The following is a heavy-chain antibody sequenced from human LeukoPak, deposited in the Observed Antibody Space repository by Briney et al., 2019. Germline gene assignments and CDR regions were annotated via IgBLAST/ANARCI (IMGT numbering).Heavy chain of an antibody. J-gene: IGHJ4*02. CDR2: INSDGGST. CDR3: ARVSSSGWYDY. Sequence: GGSLRLSCAASGFTFSSYAMHWVRQAPGKGLEYVSAINSDGGSTYYASSVKGRFTISRDNSENTLYLQMGSLRAEDMAVYYCARVSSSGWYDYWGQGTLVTVS. D-gene: IGHD6-19*01. V-gene: IGHV3-64*01. CDR1: GFTFSSYA.